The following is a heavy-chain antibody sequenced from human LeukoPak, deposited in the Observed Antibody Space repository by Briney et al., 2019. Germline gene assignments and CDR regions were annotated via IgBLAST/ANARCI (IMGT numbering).Heavy chain of an antibody. D-gene: IGHD1-26*01. J-gene: IGHJ2*01. Sequence: NPSETLSLTCTVSGGSISSGSYYWSWIRQPAGKGLGWIGRIYTSGSTNYNPSLKSRVTISVDTSKNQFSLKLSSVTAADTAVYYCARGSGGSYPRWYFDLWGRGTLVTVSS. CDR3: ARGSGGSYPRWYFDL. CDR2: IYTSGST. CDR1: GGSISSGSYY. V-gene: IGHV4-61*02.